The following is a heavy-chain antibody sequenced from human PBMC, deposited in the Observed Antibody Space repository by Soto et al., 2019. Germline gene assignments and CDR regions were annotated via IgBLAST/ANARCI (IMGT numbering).Heavy chain of an antibody. D-gene: IGHD3-10*01. V-gene: IGHV4-30-4*01. CDR2: IYYSGST. CDR1: GGSISSGDYY. Sequence: PSETLSLTCTVSGGSISSGDYYWSWIRQPPGKGLEWIGYIYYSGSTYYNPSLKSRVTISVDTSKNQFSLKLSSVTAADTAVYYCARDSPGFRARGVIIPKGHLDYWGQGTLVTSPQ. CDR3: ARDSPGFRARGVIIPKGHLDY. J-gene: IGHJ4*02.